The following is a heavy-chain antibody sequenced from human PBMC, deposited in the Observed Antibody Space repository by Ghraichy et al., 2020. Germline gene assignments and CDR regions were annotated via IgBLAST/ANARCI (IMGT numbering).Heavy chain of an antibody. V-gene: IGHV3-23*01. Sequence: GGSLRLSCAVSEFTFDGYPMTWVRQAPGKGLEWVSTLGGDGRSTFYADSVKGRFTISRDNSKRTMYLQMNSLRADDTAVYYCAKEGGMFWVGAFDVWGQGTNVTRSS. CDR1: EFTFDGYP. CDR3: AKEGGMFWVGAFDV. J-gene: IGHJ3*01. CDR2: LGGDGRST. D-gene: IGHD3-10*02.